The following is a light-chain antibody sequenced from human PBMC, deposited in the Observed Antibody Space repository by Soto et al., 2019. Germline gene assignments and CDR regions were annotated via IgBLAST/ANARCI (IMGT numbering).Light chain of an antibody. CDR3: SSFTDTGTVM. V-gene: IGLV2-14*03. Sequence: QSALTQPASVSGSPGQSFIIPCTGSSSDVGAYHSVSWYQQHPGKAPKLIIFDVSNRPSGVSNRFSGSKSGNTASLTISGLQAEDEADYYCSSFTDTGTVMFGGGTKLTVL. CDR2: DVS. CDR1: SSDVGAYHS. J-gene: IGLJ3*02.